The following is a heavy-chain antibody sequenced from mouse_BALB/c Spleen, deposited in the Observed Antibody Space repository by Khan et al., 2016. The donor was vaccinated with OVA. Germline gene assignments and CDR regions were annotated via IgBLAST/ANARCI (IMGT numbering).Heavy chain of an antibody. Sequence: QIQLVQSGPELKKPGETVKISCKASGYTFTDYGMNWVKRTPGKGLKWMGWINTYTGEPTYADDFKGRFAFSLETSASTAYLQINNLKNEDTATYYGARSPTWFAYWGQGTLVTVSA. CDR1: GYTFTDYG. J-gene: IGHJ3*01. V-gene: IGHV9-3-1*01. CDR3: ARSPTWFAY. CDR2: INTYTGEP.